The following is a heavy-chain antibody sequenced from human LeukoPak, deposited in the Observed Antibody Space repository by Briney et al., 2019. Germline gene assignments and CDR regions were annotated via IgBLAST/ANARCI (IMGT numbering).Heavy chain of an antibody. J-gene: IGHJ4*02. CDR2: ISGSGSNT. CDR1: GFSFSSYA. Sequence: GGSLRLSCGASGFSFSSYAMSWVRQAPGKGLEWVSVISGSGSNTYYADSVKGRFTISRDNPKNTLYLQINGLRAEDTAVYYCAKDRTSGSPGPNWWGQGTLVTVSS. D-gene: IGHD3-10*01. CDR3: AKDRTSGSPGPNW. V-gene: IGHV3-23*01.